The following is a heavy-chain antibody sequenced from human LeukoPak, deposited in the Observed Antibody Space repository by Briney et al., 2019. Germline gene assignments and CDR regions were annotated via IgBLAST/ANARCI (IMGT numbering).Heavy chain of an antibody. CDR2: INPSGGST. V-gene: IGHV1-46*01. CDR1: GYTFTSYY. J-gene: IGHJ6*03. D-gene: IGHD3-3*01. CDR3: ARDRSYEFWSGYYGEMCYYMDV. Sequence: ASVKVSCKASGYTFTSYYMHWVRQAPGQGLEWMGIINPSGGSTSYAQKFQGRVTMTRDTSTSTVYMELSSLRSEDTAVYYCARDRSYEFWSGYYGEMCYYMDVWGKGTTVTVSS.